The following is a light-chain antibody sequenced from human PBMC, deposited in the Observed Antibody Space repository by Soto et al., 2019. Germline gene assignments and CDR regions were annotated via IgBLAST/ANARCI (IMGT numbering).Light chain of an antibody. CDR3: SSFTSTSTWV. J-gene: IGLJ3*02. CDR2: EVN. V-gene: IGLV2-14*01. Sequence: QSALTQPASVSGSPGQSITISCTGTSSDVGGYNYVSWYQQHPGKAPKLMIYEVNNRPSGVSDRFSVSKSGNTASLTISGLQVEDEADYYCSSFTSTSTWVFGGGTKVTVL. CDR1: SSDVGGYNY.